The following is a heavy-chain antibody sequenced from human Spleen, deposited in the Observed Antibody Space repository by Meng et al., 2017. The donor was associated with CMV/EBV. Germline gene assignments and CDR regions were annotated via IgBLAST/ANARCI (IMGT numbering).Heavy chain of an antibody. J-gene: IGHJ6*02. Sequence: GESLKISCAASGFTFSSYAMSWVRQAPGKGLEWVSAISGSGDSTYYADSVKGRLTISRDNSKNTLYLQMNSLRAEDTAVYYCARESAAGTAYYYYGMDVWGQGTTVTVSS. V-gene: IGHV3-23*01. D-gene: IGHD6-13*01. CDR3: ARESAAGTAYYYYGMDV. CDR2: ISGSGDST. CDR1: GFTFSSYA.